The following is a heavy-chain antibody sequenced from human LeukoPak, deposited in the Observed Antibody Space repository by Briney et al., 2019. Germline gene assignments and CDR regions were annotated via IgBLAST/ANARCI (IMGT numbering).Heavy chain of an antibody. J-gene: IGHJ4*02. CDR3: ARAHDFWSGYPYFDY. V-gene: IGHV4-61*02. Sequence: PSETLSLTCTLSGGSISSGSYYWSWIRQPAGKGLEWIGRIYTSGSTNYNPSLKSRVTISVDTSKNQFSLKLSSVTAADTAVYYCARAHDFWSGYPYFDYWGQGTLVTVSS. CDR1: GGSISSGSYY. CDR2: IYTSGST. D-gene: IGHD3-3*01.